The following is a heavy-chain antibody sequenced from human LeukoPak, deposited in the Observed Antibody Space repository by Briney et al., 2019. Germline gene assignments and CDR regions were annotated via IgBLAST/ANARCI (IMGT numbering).Heavy chain of an antibody. V-gene: IGHV4-34*01. CDR1: GGSFSGYY. Sequence: SETLSLTCAVYGGSFSGYYWSWIRQPPGKGLEWIGEINHSGSTNYNPSLKSRVTISVDKSKNQFSLKLSSVTAADTAVYYCARGRDCSSTSCYISRTPFDPWGQGTLVTVSS. D-gene: IGHD2-2*01. CDR3: ARGRDCSSTSCYISRTPFDP. J-gene: IGHJ5*02. CDR2: INHSGST.